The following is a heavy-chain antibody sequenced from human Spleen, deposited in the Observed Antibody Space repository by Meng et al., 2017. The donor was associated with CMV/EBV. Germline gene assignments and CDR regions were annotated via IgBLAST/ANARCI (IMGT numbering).Heavy chain of an antibody. J-gene: IGHJ6*02. CDR3: AKDLMQDFWSGSYGMDV. CDR2: IRYDGSNK. D-gene: IGHD3-3*01. V-gene: IGHV3-30*02. CDR1: GFTFSSYG. Sequence: GESLKISCAASGFTFSSYGMHWVRQAPGKGLEWVAFIRYDGSNKYYEDSVKGRFTISRDNSKNTLYLQMNSLRAEDTAVYYCAKDLMQDFWSGSYGMDVWGQGTTVTVSS.